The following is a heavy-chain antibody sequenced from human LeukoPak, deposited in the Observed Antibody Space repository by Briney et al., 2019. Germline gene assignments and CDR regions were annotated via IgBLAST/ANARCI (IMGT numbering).Heavy chain of an antibody. CDR3: ARGPDYGDYDWFDP. D-gene: IGHD4-17*01. V-gene: IGHV4-4*02. CDR2: IYHSGST. J-gene: IGHJ5*02. CDR1: GGSISSSNW. Sequence: PSETLSLTCAVSGGSISSSNWWSWVRQPPGEGLEWIGEIYHSGSTNYNPSLKSRVTISVDKSKNHFSLKLSSVTAADTAVYYCARGPDYGDYDWFDPWGQGTLVTVSS.